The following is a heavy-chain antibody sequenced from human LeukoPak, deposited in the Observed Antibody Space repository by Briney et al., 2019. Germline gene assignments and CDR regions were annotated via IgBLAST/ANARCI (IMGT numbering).Heavy chain of an antibody. Sequence: SGGSLRLSCAASGFTFSSYGMHWVRQAPGKGLEWVAVISYDGSNKYYADSVKGRFTISRDNSKNTLYLQMNSLRAEDTAVHYCAKDVPTKYSSSSGFDYWGQGTLVTVSS. J-gene: IGHJ4*02. V-gene: IGHV3-30*18. D-gene: IGHD6-6*01. CDR2: ISYDGSNK. CDR3: AKDVPTKYSSSSGFDY. CDR1: GFTFSSYG.